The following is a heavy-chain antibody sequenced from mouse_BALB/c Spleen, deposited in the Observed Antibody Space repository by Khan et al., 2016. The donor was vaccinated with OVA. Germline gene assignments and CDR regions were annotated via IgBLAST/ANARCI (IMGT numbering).Heavy chain of an antibody. Sequence: QIQLVQSGPELKKPGETVKISCKASGYTFTNYRMNWVKQSPGKALKWMGWINTYTGEPTYADDFKGRFAFSLETSASTAYLQINNLKNEDTATYFWARPPYFSYTLDYWGQGTSVTVSS. V-gene: IGHV9-3-1*01. CDR3: ARPPYFSYTLDY. CDR2: INTYTGEP. D-gene: IGHD2-10*01. CDR1: GYTFTNYR. J-gene: IGHJ4*01.